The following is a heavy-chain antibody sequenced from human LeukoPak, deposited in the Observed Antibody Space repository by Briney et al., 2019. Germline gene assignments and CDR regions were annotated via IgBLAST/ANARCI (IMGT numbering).Heavy chain of an antibody. J-gene: IGHJ6*04. CDR1: GYSFTSYW. CDR3: ARLSSGSYYTYYYGMDV. V-gene: IGHV5-10-1*01. CDR2: IDPSDSYT. Sequence: GESLKISCKGSGYSFTSYWISWVRQMPGKGLVWMGRIDPSDSYTNYSPSFQGHVTISADKSISTAYLQWSSLKASDTAMYYCARLSSGSYYTYYYGMDVWGKGTTVTVSS. D-gene: IGHD3-10*01.